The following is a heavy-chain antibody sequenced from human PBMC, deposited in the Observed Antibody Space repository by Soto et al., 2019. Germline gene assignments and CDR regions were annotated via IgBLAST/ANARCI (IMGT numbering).Heavy chain of an antibody. Sequence: EVQLVASGGGLVQPGESLRLSCAASGFTLTNARMTWVRQAPGKGLEWVGRIQSEIDGGTADYPAAVKGRFTISRDDSKTTLHLQLNSLKTEDTAVYYCTTDYGWAFGIWGQGTMVTV. D-gene: IGHD4-17*01. CDR1: GFTLTNAR. V-gene: IGHV3-15*01. CDR2: IQSEIDGGTA. J-gene: IGHJ3*02. CDR3: TTDYGWAFGI.